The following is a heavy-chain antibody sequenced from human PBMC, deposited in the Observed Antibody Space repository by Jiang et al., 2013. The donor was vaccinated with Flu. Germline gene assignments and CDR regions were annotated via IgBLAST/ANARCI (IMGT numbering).Heavy chain of an antibody. V-gene: IGHV2-5*02. CDR1: GFSLSTSAVG. Sequence: QTLTLTXTFSGFSLSTSAVGXGWIRQPQERPWSGFALIYWDDEKRYSPSLKSRLTITKDTSKNQVVLTMTNMDPVDTATYYCAHRLGYYASGDHRFDPWGQGTLVTVSS. J-gene: IGHJ5*02. CDR3: AHRLGYYASGDHRFDP. D-gene: IGHD3-10*01. CDR2: IYWDDEK.